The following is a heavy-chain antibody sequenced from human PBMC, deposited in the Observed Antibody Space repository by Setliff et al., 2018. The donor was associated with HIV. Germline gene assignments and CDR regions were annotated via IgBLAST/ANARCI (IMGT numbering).Heavy chain of an antibody. CDR2: FDPEAGEI. Sequence: ASVKVSCKISGFTLNELSIQWVRQAPAKGLEWMGGFDPEAGEIIYAQKFQGRVTMTEDTSTDTAYMDLSSLRAEDTAVYYCVKARVDGDYYYYYYMDVWGKGTTVTVSS. CDR1: GFTLNELS. J-gene: IGHJ6*03. V-gene: IGHV1-24*01. CDR3: VKARVDGDYYYYYYMDV. D-gene: IGHD4-17*01.